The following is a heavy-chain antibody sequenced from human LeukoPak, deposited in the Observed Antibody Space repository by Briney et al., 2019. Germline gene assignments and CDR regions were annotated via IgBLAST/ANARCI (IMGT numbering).Heavy chain of an antibody. J-gene: IGHJ1*01. CDR1: KFTFSHYA. Sequence: GGSLRLSCAASKFTFSHYAMHWVRQAPGKGGEWVAVIWNDGSDKYYADSVKGRFTLSRDNSRNTLYLQMDSLRAEDTGVYYCAKDAQRGFDYSNSLQHWGPGTLVTVSS. CDR2: IWNDGSDK. D-gene: IGHD4-11*01. CDR3: AKDAQRGFDYSNSLQH. V-gene: IGHV3-33*06.